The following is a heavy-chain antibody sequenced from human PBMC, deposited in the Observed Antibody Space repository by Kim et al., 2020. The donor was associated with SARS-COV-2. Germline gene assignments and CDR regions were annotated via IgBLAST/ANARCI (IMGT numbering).Heavy chain of an antibody. J-gene: IGHJ6*02. CDR3: AKVVESSGWGAMDNVESHYYGMDV. CDR1: GFTFDDYT. Sequence: GGSLRLSCAASGFTFDDYTMHWVRQAPGKGLEWVSLISWDGGSTYYADSVKGRFTISRDNSKNSLYLQMNSLRTEDTALYYCAKVVESSGWGAMDNVESHYYGMDVWGQGTTVTVSS. CDR2: ISWDGGST. D-gene: IGHD6-19*01. V-gene: IGHV3-43*01.